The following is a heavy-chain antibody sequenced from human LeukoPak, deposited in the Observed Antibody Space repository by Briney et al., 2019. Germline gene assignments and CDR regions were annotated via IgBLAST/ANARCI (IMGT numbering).Heavy chain of an antibody. CDR3: AKDHYDSSGYWGPGDY. CDR1: GFTFSSYA. J-gene: IGHJ4*02. Sequence: GGSLRLSCAASGFTFSSYAMSWVRQAPGKGLEWVAVISYDGSNKYYADSVKGRFTISRDNSKNTLYLQMNSLRAEDTAVYYCAKDHYDSSGYWGPGDYWGRGTLVTVSS. V-gene: IGHV3-30*18. D-gene: IGHD3-22*01. CDR2: ISYDGSNK.